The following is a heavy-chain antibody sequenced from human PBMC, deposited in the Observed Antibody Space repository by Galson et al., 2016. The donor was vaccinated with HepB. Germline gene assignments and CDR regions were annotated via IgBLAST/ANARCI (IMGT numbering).Heavy chain of an antibody. Sequence: SLRLSCAASGFTFSKRGMHWVRQAPGKGLEWVAADSMGGRRKFYADSVKGRFTISRDNSNNMLFLQMSSLRVDDTAVYYCAKRHEYCPPVGCSVDSWGQGTLVSVSS. CDR3: AKRHEYCPPVGCSVDS. D-gene: IGHD2/OR15-2a*01. V-gene: IGHV3-30*18. CDR1: GFTFSKRG. J-gene: IGHJ4*02. CDR2: DSMGGRRK.